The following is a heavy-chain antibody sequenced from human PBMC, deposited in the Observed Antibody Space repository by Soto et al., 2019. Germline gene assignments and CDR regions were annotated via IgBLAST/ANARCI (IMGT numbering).Heavy chain of an antibody. J-gene: IGHJ6*02. CDR3: ARVGRDDIVLVPAARRFYYYGMDV. V-gene: IGHV4-59*01. Sequence: SETLSLTCTVSGGSISNYYWSWIRHPPGKKLEWIGYIYYSGSTNYNPSLKSRVTISVDTSKNQFSLKLSSVTAADTAVYYCARVGRDDIVLVPAARRFYYYGMDVWGQGTTVTVSS. CDR2: IYYSGST. CDR1: GGSISNYY. D-gene: IGHD2-2*01.